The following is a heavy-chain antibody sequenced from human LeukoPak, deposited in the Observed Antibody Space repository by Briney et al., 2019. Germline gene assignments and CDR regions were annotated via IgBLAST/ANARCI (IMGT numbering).Heavy chain of an antibody. J-gene: IGHJ4*02. CDR1: GYSISSGYY. Sequence: SETLSLTCAVSGYSISSGYYWGWIRQPPGKGLEWFGSIYHSGSTYYNPSLKSRVTISVDTSKNQFSLKLSSVTAADTAVYYCARTDFWSGYYRNFDYWGQGTLVTVSS. CDR3: ARTDFWSGYYRNFDY. CDR2: IYHSGST. V-gene: IGHV4-38-2*01. D-gene: IGHD3-3*01.